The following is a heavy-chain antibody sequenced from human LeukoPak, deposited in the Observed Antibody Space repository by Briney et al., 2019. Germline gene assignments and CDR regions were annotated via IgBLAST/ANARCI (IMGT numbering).Heavy chain of an antibody. CDR1: GFTFNSFG. Sequence: GRSLRLSCAASGFTFNSFGMRWVRQAPGKGLEWVAVISYDGSNKYFADSVKGRFTISRDNSKNTLYLQMNSLRAEDTAVYYCAKDYDSSGWAAFDIWDQGTMVTVSS. D-gene: IGHD3-22*01. J-gene: IGHJ3*02. V-gene: IGHV3-30*18. CDR2: ISYDGSNK. CDR3: AKDYDSSGWAAFDI.